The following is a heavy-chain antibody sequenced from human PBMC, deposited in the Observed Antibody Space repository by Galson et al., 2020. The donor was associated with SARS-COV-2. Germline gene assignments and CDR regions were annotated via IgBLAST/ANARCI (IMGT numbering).Heavy chain of an antibody. J-gene: IGHJ4*02. CDR1: AGSISSGGYY. V-gene: IGHV4-31*03. D-gene: IGHD5-18*01. Sequence: SQTLSLTCTVSAGSISSGGYYWSWIRQHPGKGLEWIGYINYSGNTYYSPSLKSRITLSIATSKNQFSLKMSSVTAADTAIYFCARNKQLLFDFWGQGTLVSVTS. CDR3: ARNKQLLFDF. CDR2: INYSGNT.